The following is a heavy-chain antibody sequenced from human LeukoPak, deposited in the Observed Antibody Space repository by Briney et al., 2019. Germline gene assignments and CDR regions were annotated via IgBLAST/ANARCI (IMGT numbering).Heavy chain of an antibody. J-gene: IGHJ4*02. CDR2: INPNSGGT. Sequence: GASVKVSCKASGYTFTGYYMHWVRQAPGQGLEWMGWINPNSGGTNYAQKFQGRVTMTRDTSISTAYMELSRLRSDDTAVCYCARGINRVRKTQYYDILTGPRDRVDYWGQGTLVTVSS. D-gene: IGHD3-9*01. CDR3: ARGINRVRKTQYYDILTGPRDRVDY. CDR1: GYTFTGYY. V-gene: IGHV1-2*02.